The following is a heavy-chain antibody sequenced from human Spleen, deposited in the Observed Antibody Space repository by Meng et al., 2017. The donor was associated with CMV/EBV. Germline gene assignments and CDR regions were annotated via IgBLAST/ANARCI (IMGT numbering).Heavy chain of an antibody. Sequence: GGSLRLSCAASGFTFSSYAMSWVRQAPGKGLEWVSAISGSGGSTYYADSVKGRFTISRDNAKNSVFLQMNSVRADDTALYYCARGDYYHSSTYLSGDYWGQGTQVTVSS. CDR2: ISGSGGST. CDR3: ARGDYYHSSTYLSGDY. J-gene: IGHJ4*02. V-gene: IGHV3-23*01. D-gene: IGHD3-22*01. CDR1: GFTFSSYA.